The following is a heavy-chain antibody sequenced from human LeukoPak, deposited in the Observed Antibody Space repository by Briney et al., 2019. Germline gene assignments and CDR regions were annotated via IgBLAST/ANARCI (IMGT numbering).Heavy chain of an antibody. V-gene: IGHV1-69*01. CDR3: ARDGQGSSGYYNAFDI. CDR2: IIPIFGTA. CDR1: GGTFSSYA. D-gene: IGHD3-22*01. Sequence: VASVKVSCKASGGTFSSYAISWVRQAPGQGLKWMGGIIPIFGTANYAQKFQGRVTITADESTSTAYMELSSLRSEDTAVYYCARDGQGSSGYYNAFDIWGQGTMVTVSS. J-gene: IGHJ3*02.